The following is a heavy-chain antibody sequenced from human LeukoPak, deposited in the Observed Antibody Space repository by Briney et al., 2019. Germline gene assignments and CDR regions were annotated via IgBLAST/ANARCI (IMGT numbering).Heavy chain of an antibody. CDR3: ARLSGYPLDY. D-gene: IGHD3-22*01. Sequence: SETLSLTCTVSGGSISSSSYYWGWIRQPPGKGLEWIGSLYYSGSTYQNPSLKSRVTISVDTSKNQFSLKLSSVTAADTAVYYCARLSGYPLDYWGQGTLVTVSS. V-gene: IGHV4-39*07. CDR1: GGSISSSSYY. J-gene: IGHJ4*02. CDR2: LYYSGST.